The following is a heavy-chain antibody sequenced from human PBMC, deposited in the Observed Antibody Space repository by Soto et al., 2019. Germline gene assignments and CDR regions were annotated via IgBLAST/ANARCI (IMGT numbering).Heavy chain of an antibody. Sequence: SVKVSCKASGGTFSSYAISCVRQAPGQGLEWMGGIIPIFGTANYAQKFQGRVTITADESTSTAYMELSSLRSEDTAVYYCARSASGADYYGMDVWGQGTTVTVSS. V-gene: IGHV1-69*13. CDR3: ARSASGADYYGMDV. CDR2: IIPIFGTA. J-gene: IGHJ6*02. D-gene: IGHD3-10*01. CDR1: GGTFSSYA.